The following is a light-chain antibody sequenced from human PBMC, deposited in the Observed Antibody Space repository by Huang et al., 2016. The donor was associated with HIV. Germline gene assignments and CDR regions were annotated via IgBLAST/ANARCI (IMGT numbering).Light chain of an antibody. CDR3: QQYNTFWT. CDR2: KSS. CDR1: QSVSTW. V-gene: IGKV1-5*03. Sequence: DIQMTQSPSILSASVGDRVTITCRASQSVSTWLAWYQKKPAHPPKRLIYKSSTLESGVPSRFSGSGSGTEFTLTISSLQPDDFATYYCQQYNTFWTFGQGTKV. J-gene: IGKJ1*01.